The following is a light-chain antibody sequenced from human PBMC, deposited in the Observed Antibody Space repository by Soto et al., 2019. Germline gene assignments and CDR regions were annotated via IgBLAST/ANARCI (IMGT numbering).Light chain of an antibody. J-gene: IGKJ1*01. CDR3: QQYNNWPLSWT. Sequence: EIVLTQSPGTLSLSPGERATLSCRASQSVSSSYFAWYQQKPGQAPRLLIYGASSRATGIPDRFSGSGSGTDFTLTISRLEPEDFAVYYCQQYNNWPLSWTFGQGTKVEIK. V-gene: IGKV3-20*01. CDR1: QSVSSSY. CDR2: GAS.